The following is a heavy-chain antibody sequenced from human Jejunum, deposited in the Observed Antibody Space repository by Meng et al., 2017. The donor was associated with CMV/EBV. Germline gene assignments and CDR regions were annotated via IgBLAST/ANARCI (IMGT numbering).Heavy chain of an antibody. CDR3: TRGGWRYSFGSFDY. J-gene: IGHJ4*02. CDR2: IGSSGRTI. D-gene: IGHD5-18*01. V-gene: IGHV3-21*01. CDR1: GFPFRRYA. Sequence: GFPFRRYAMNWVRQAPGKGLEWVSFIGSSGRTIYFADSVKDRFTISRDNAKNSLYLQMNNLTVEDTAMYYCTRGGWRYSFGSFDYWGQGALVTVSS.